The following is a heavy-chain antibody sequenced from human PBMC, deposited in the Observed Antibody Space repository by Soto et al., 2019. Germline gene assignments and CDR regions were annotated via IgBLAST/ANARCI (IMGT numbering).Heavy chain of an antibody. CDR3: ARFNSEIITGQWAEYFHP. CDR2: IKERGIT. V-gene: IGHV4-34*01. CDR1: NGSFSGYY. J-gene: IGHJ1*01. D-gene: IGHD3-22*01. Sequence: QVQLQQWGAGLLKPSETLSLTCAVYNGSFSGYYWGWIRQPPGQGLEWIGEIKERGITIYSPSLNSRVTISIDTSNYQFFLELRSVTAATTAVYYCARFNSEIITGQWAEYFHPGGQGTLVTVSS.